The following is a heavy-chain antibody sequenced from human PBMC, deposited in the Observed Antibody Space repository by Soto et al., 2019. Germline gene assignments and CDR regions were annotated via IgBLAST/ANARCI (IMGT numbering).Heavy chain of an antibody. Sequence: ASVKVSCKASGYTFTSYYMHWVRQAPGQGLEWMGIINPSGGSTSYAQKFQGRVTMTRDTSTSTVYMGRSSLRSEDTAVYYCARSGPQLVLFDWFDPWGQGTLVTVSS. J-gene: IGHJ5*02. CDR3: ARSGPQLVLFDWFDP. V-gene: IGHV1-46*01. CDR1: GYTFTSYY. CDR2: INPSGGST. D-gene: IGHD6-13*01.